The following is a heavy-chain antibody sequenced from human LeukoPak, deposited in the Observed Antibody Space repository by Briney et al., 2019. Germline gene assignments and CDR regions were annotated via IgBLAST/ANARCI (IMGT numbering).Heavy chain of an antibody. D-gene: IGHD5-24*01. Sequence: SETLSLTCAVYGGSFSGYYWSWIRQPPGKGLEWIGEINHSGSTNYNPSLKSRVTISVDTSKNQFSLKLSSVTAADTAVYYCARKPYRWGFFDYWGQGTPVTVSS. CDR1: GGSFSGYY. J-gene: IGHJ4*02. CDR3: ARKPYRWGFFDY. V-gene: IGHV4-34*01. CDR2: INHSGST.